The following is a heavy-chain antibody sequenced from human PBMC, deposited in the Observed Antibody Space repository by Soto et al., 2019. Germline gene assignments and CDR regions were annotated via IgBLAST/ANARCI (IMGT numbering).Heavy chain of an antibody. CDR1: GGSISSGTYY. CDR2: IYYNGNA. Sequence: QVQLQESGPGLVKPSQTLSLTCTVSGGSISSGTYYWSWIRQHPGKGLEWIGFIYYNGNAFYNPSIKSRVAISIDMSKNQFSLKLSSLTAADTAVYFCARGELWWDFWGQGTLVTVSS. V-gene: IGHV4-31*03. D-gene: IGHD3-10*01. CDR3: ARGELWWDF. J-gene: IGHJ4*02.